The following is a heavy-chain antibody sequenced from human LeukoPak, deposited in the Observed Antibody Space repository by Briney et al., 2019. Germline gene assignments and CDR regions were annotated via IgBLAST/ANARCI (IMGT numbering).Heavy chain of an antibody. D-gene: IGHD2-2*01. CDR1: GFTLSNYD. CDR3: ARADCSSSTCYLRRSWFDP. J-gene: IGHJ5*02. V-gene: IGHV3-21*01. Sequence: GGSLRLFCAASGFTLSNYDMNGVRQAPGKGLEWVSSISTSSRYIYYKDSVRGRFTISRDDAKNSLYPEMNSLRAEDTAVYYCARADCSSSTCYLRRSWFDPWGQGTLVTVSS. CDR2: ISTSSRYI.